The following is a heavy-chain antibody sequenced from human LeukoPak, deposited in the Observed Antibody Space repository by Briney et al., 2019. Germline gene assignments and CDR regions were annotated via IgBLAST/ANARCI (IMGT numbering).Heavy chain of an antibody. CDR2: ISSTGNTI. Sequence: GGSLRLSCATSGFTFSSFEMNWVRQAPGKGLEWVSYISSTGNTIYYADSVKGRFTISRDNAKSSLFLRMNSLRAEDTAVYYCARDSSGNFIPDYFDYWGQGTLVTVSS. J-gene: IGHJ4*02. D-gene: IGHD3-10*01. V-gene: IGHV3-48*03. CDR1: GFTFSSFE. CDR3: ARDSSGNFIPDYFDY.